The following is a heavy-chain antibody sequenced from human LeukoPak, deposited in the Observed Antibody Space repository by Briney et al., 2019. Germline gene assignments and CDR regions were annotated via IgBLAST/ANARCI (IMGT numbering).Heavy chain of an antibody. CDR1: GYTFTSYG. J-gene: IGHJ5*02. V-gene: IGHV1-18*01. Sequence: ASVKVSCKASGYTFTSYGISWVRQAPGQGLEWMGWISAYNGNTNYAQKLQGRVTMTTDTSTSTAYMELRSLRSDDTAVYYCALAIHQYDSGFDPWAREPWSPSPQ. CDR3: ALAIHQYDSGFDP. D-gene: IGHD3-3*01. CDR2: ISAYNGNT.